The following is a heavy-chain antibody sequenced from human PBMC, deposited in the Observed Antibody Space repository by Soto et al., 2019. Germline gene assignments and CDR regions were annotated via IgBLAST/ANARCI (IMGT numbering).Heavy chain of an antibody. Sequence: QAQLVESGGGVVQPGRSLRLSCAASGFTFSHYAMHWVRQAPGKGLEWVAIISYDGSKKYYGDSVKGRFTISRDNSKNTLYLQMNSLRVEDTAVYYCARDVAGKNYFDPWRQGTPVTVSS. CDR3: ARDVAGKNYFDP. CDR1: GFTFSHYA. CDR2: ISYDGSKK. D-gene: IGHD1-7*01. V-gene: IGHV3-30-3*01. J-gene: IGHJ5*02.